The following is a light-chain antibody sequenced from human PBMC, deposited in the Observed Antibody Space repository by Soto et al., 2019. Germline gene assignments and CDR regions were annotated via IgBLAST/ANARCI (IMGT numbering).Light chain of an antibody. CDR2: KND. V-gene: IGLV1-47*01. Sequence: QSVVSQPPSASGTPGQRVTVSCSGRSSNIGRNFVYWYQQFPGAAPKLLIFKNDQRPSGVPDRFSGSKSGTSASLAISGLRSEDEADYYCATWDASLSGWVFGGGTKLTVL. CDR3: ATWDASLSGWV. J-gene: IGLJ3*02. CDR1: SSNIGRNF.